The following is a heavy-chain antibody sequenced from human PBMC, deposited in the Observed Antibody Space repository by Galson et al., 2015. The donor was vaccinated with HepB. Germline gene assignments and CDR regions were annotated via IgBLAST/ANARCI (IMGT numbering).Heavy chain of an antibody. Sequence: LRLSCAASGFTFSGSAIHWVRQASGKGLEWVGRIGSKARNYATAYTASVKGRFTISRDDSKNTAYLQMHSLKTADTAVYYCARLGDLSGYSSRWGQGTLVTVSS. CDR3: ARLGDLSGYSSR. CDR2: IGSKARNYAT. D-gene: IGHD6-13*01. CDR1: GFTFSGSA. V-gene: IGHV3-73*01. J-gene: IGHJ4*02.